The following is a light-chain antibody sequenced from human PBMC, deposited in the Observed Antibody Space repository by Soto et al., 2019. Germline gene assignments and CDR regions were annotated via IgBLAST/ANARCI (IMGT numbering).Light chain of an antibody. Sequence: DIVLTQSPATLSLSPGERATLSCRASQSVSSSYLAWYQQKPGQAPRLLIYGASSRATGIPDRFSGSGSGTDFTLTISRLEPEDFAVYYCQQRSDWPITFGQGTRLEIK. CDR2: GAS. V-gene: IGKV3D-20*02. J-gene: IGKJ5*01. CDR3: QQRSDWPIT. CDR1: QSVSSSY.